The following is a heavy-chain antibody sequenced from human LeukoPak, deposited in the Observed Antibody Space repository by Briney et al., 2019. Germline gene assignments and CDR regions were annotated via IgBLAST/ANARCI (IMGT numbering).Heavy chain of an antibody. Sequence: PGGSLRLSCAASGFTFSSYGIHWVRQAPGKGLEWVAVISYDGSNKYYADSVKGRFTISRDNSKNTLYLQMNSLRAEDTAVYYCAKDANFDYWGQGTLVTVSS. J-gene: IGHJ4*02. V-gene: IGHV3-30*18. CDR1: GFTFSSYG. CDR3: AKDANFDY. CDR2: ISYDGSNK.